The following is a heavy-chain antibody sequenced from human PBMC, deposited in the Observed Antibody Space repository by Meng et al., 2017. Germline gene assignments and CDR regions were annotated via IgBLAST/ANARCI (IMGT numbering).Heavy chain of an antibody. Sequence: SETLSLTCTVSGGSISSSSYYWGWIRQPPGKGLEWIGSIYYSGSTYYNPSLKSRVTISVDTSKNQFSLKLSSVTAADTAVYYCARAYRYCSGGSCLSYYYYGMDVWGQGTTVTVSS. CDR2: IYYSGST. CDR1: GGSISSSSYY. V-gene: IGHV4-39*07. D-gene: IGHD2-15*01. CDR3: ARAYRYCSGGSCLSYYYYGMDV. J-gene: IGHJ6*02.